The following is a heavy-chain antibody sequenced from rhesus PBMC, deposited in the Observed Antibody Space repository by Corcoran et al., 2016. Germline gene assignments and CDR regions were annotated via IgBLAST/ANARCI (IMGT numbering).Heavy chain of an antibody. V-gene: IGHV3S42*01. CDR1: GFTFSSYW. CDR3: AKEATRGFDY. D-gene: IGHD2-39*01. CDR2: IKRGGGST. J-gene: IGHJ4*01. Sequence: EVQLVESGGGLAKPGGSLRLSCAASGFTFSSYWMNWVRQTPGEGLEGISAIKRGGGSTYHADSGKGRFTISRDNSKNTLSLQMSSLRADDTAVYYCAKEATRGFDYWGQGVLVTVSS.